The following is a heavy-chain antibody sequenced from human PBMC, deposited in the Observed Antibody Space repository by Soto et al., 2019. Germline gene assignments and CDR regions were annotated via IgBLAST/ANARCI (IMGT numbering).Heavy chain of an antibody. V-gene: IGHV4-38-2*02. CDR3: ARVRGGTGWSNWNYGGFDY. J-gene: IGHJ4*02. Sequence: SETLSLTCTVSGGSISSGYYWGWIRQPPGKGLEWIGSIYHSGSTYYNPSLKSRVTISVDTSKNQFSLKLSSVTAADTAVYYCARVRGGTGWSNWNYGGFDYWGQGTLVTVSS. D-gene: IGHD1-7*01. CDR1: GGSISSGYY. CDR2: IYHSGST.